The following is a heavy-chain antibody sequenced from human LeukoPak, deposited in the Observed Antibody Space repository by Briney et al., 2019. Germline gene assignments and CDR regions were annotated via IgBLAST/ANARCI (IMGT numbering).Heavy chain of an antibody. Sequence: GGSLRLSCAASGFTFSSYAMSWVRQAPGKGLEWVSAISGSGGSTYYADSVKGRFTISRDNSKNTLYLQMNSLRAEDTAVYYCAKVARIMITFGGVIASYYFDYWGQGTLVTVCS. J-gene: IGHJ4*02. D-gene: IGHD3-16*02. CDR3: AKVARIMITFGGVIASYYFDY. CDR2: ISGSGGST. CDR1: GFTFSSYA. V-gene: IGHV3-23*01.